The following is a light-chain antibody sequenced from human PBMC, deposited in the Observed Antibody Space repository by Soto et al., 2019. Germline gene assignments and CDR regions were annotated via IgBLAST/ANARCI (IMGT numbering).Light chain of an antibody. V-gene: IGKV3-20*01. CDR3: QQYGSSPRYT. CDR2: GAS. J-gene: IGKJ2*01. Sequence: EIVLTQSPGTLSLSPGERATLSCRASQSVSSSYLAWYQQKPGQAPRLLIYGASSRATVITDRFSGSGSGTYFTLTISRLEPEDFAVYYCQQYGSSPRYTFGQGTKLEIK. CDR1: QSVSSSY.